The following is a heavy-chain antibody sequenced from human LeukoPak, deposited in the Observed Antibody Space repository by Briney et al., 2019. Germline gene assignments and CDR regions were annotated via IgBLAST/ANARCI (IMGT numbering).Heavy chain of an antibody. CDR2: ISAYNGNT. Sequence: ASVKVSCKASGYTFTSYGISWVRQAPGQGLEWMGWISAYNGNTNYAQKLQGRVTMTTDISTSTAYMELRSLRSDDTAVYYCARDRGGLRYQSPYYFDYWGQGTLVTVSS. V-gene: IGHV1-18*01. CDR3: ARDRGGLRYQSPYYFDY. J-gene: IGHJ4*02. D-gene: IGHD3-16*01. CDR1: GYTFTSYG.